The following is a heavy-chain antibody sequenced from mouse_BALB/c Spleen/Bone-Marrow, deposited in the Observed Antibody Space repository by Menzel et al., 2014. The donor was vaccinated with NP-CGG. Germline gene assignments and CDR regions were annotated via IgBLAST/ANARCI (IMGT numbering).Heavy chain of an antibody. J-gene: IGHJ2*01. CDR2: FHPGSGTT. CDR3: TKGNYFFDY. V-gene: IGHV1S22*01. CDR1: GYTFINYW. D-gene: IGHD2-1*01. Sequence: LQQSGSELVRPGASVKLSCKASGYTFINYWIHWVKQRPGQGLERIGNFHPGSGTTNYDEKFKTKATLTVDTFSSTAYMQLSSLTSEDSAVYYCTKGNYFFDYWGQGTTLTVSS.